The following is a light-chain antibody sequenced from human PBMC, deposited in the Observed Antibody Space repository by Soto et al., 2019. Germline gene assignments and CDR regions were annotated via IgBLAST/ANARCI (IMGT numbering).Light chain of an antibody. CDR1: QSISSW. CDR2: DAS. CDR3: QQYNSYPWT. Sequence: DIQMTQSPSTLSASVGDRVTITCRASQSISSWLAWYQQKPGKAPKLLSYDASSLESGVPPRFIGSGSGTEFTLTISSLQPDDFATYYCQQYNSYPWTFGQGTKVEIK. V-gene: IGKV1-5*01. J-gene: IGKJ1*01.